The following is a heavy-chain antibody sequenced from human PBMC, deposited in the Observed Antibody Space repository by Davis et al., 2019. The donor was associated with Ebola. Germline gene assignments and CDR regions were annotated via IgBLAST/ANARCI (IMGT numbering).Heavy chain of an antibody. CDR1: GGSISSSSYY. D-gene: IGHD2-2*01. V-gene: IGHV4-39*07. J-gene: IGHJ4*02. CDR2: INHSGST. CDR3: ARGRALVPAARFDY. Sequence: MPSETLSLTCTVSGGSISSSSYYWSWIRQPPGKGLEWIGEINHSGSTNYNPSLKSRVTISVDTSKNQFSLKLSSVTAADTAVYYCARGRALVPAARFDYWGQGTLVTVSS.